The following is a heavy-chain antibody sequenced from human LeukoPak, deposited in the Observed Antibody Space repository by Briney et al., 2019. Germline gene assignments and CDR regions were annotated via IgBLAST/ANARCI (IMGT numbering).Heavy chain of an antibody. J-gene: IGHJ5*02. V-gene: IGHV1-46*01. D-gene: IGHD2-15*01. CDR1: GYTFTSYY. CDR2: INPSGGST. CDR3: AISTGYCSGVSCSYNWFDP. Sequence: GASVKVSCKASGYTFTSYYMHWVRQAPGQGREWMGIINPSGGSTSYAQKFQGRVTMTRDTSTSTVYMELSSLRSEDTAVYYCAISTGYCSGVSCSYNWFDPWGQGTLVTVSS.